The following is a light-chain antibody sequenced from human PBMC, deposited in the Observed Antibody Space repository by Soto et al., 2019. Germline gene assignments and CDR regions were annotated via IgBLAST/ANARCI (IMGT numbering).Light chain of an antibody. Sequence: QSVLTQPASVSGSPGQSITISCTGTSSDVGGYNYVSWYQQHPGKAPKLMIYEVSNRPSRVSNRFSGSKSGNTASLTISGLQAEDEADYYCSSYTSSSTLIFGTGTK. CDR1: SSDVGGYNY. CDR2: EVS. V-gene: IGLV2-14*01. J-gene: IGLJ1*01. CDR3: SSYTSSSTLI.